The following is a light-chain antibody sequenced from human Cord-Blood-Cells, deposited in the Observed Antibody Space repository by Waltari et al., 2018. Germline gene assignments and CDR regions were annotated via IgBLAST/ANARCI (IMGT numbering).Light chain of an antibody. Sequence: EIVLTQSPATLSLSPGERATLSCRASQSVSSYLAWYQQKPGQAPRLLIYDASNRATGISARFSGSGSGTDFTLTISSLEPEDFAVYYCQQRSNWPPARTFGGGTKVEIK. V-gene: IGKV3-11*01. CDR3: QQRSNWPPART. CDR1: QSVSSY. J-gene: IGKJ4*01. CDR2: DAS.